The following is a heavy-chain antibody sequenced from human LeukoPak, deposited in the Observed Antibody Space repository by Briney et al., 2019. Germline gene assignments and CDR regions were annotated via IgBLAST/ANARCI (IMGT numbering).Heavy chain of an antibody. CDR2: LGIAGDT. CDR1: GFTFSSYA. Sequence: PGGSLRLSCAASGFTFSSYAMSWVRQAPGKGLEWVSALGIAGDTFYPGSVKGRFTISRENAKNSLYLQMNSLRAEDTAMYYCARQKQSHGNFDYWGQGTLVTVSS. D-gene: IGHD1-26*01. J-gene: IGHJ4*02. CDR3: ARQKQSHGNFDY. V-gene: IGHV3-13*01.